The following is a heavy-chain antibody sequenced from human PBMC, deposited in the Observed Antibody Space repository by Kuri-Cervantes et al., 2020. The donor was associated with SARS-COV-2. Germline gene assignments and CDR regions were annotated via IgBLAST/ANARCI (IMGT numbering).Heavy chain of an antibody. V-gene: IGHV1-24*01. J-gene: IGHJ5*02. CDR2: FDPEDGET. D-gene: IGHD3-3*01. CDR3: ATACVLPAGAGPFFGVVIDRCNWFDP. Sequence: ASVKVSCKAAGYTLTELSIHWLRQAAGKGREWMGGFDPEDGETIYARKFQDRVTMTEDTSTDTAYRELSSMRSDDTAVYYCATACVLPAGAGPFFGVVIDRCNWFDPWGQGTLVTVSS. CDR1: GYTLTELS.